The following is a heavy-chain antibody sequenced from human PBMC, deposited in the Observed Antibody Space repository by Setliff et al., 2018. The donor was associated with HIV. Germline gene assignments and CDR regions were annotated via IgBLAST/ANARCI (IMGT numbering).Heavy chain of an antibody. CDR2: VDPKNGKT. CDR3: ARVGGTHSLPYFFDF. J-gene: IGHJ4*02. Sequence: ASVKVSCKASGYTFTDYYMHWVRQAPGKGLEWMGRVDPKNGKTLYAENLRGRITITADTSTSTVFLELRRLRSDDTAMYYCARVGGTHSLPYFFDFWGQGTLVTVSS. V-gene: IGHV1-69-2*01. CDR1: GYTFTDYY.